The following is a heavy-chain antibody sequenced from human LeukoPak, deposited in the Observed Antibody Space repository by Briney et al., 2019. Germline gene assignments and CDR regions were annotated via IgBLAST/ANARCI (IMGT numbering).Heavy chain of an antibody. CDR2: ISGSGSTI. CDR1: GFTFSSYS. D-gene: IGHD4/OR15-4a*01. J-gene: IGHJ6*03. CDR3: ARELLNTLPLSYSMDV. V-gene: IGHV3-48*04. Sequence: GGSLRLSCAASGFTFSSYSMNWVRQAPGKGLEWVSYISGSGSTIYYADSVKGRFTISRDNAKNSLYLQMNSLRAEDTAVYYCARELLNTLPLSYSMDVWGKGATVIVSS.